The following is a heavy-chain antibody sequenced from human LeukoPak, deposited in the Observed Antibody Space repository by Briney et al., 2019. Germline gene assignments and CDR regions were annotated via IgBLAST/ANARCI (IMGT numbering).Heavy chain of an antibody. CDR3: ARTGPTFFVIVPPAYFDY. CDR1: GGSISSSSYY. D-gene: IGHD2-2*01. Sequence: PSETLSLTCTVSGGSISSSSYYWGWIRQPPGKGLEWIGSIYYSGSTYYNPSLKSRVTISVDQSKNQFSLKLRSVTAADTAVYYCARTGPTFFVIVPPAYFDYWGQGILVTVSS. J-gene: IGHJ4*02. CDR2: IYYSGST. V-gene: IGHV4-39*07.